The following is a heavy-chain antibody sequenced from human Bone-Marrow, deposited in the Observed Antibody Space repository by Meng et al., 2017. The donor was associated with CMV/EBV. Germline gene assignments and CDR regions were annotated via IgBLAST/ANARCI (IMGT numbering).Heavy chain of an antibody. CDR2: ISYDGSNK. CDR1: GFTFSSYA. CDR3: AKGARWEVPAARDLFDD. J-gene: IGHJ4*02. V-gene: IGHV3-30-3*01. D-gene: IGHD2-2*01. Sequence: GGSLRLSCAASGFTFSSYAMHWVRQAPGKGLEWVAVISYDGSNKYYADSVKGRFTISRDNSKNTLYLQMNSLRAEDTAVYYCAKGARWEVPAARDLFDDWGQGTLVTGSS.